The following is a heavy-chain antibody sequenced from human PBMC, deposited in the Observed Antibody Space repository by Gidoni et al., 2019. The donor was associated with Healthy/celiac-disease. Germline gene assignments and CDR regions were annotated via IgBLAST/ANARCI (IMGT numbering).Heavy chain of an antibody. CDR2: ISYDGSNK. Sequence: QVQLVESGGGVVQPGRSLRLSCAASGFTFSSYAMHWVRQAPGKGLEWVAVISYDGSNKYYADSVKGRFTISRDNSKNTLYLQMNSLRAEDTAVYYCAREAANYYYYMDVWGKGTTVTVSS. CDR1: GFTFSSYA. V-gene: IGHV3-30-3*01. J-gene: IGHJ6*03. D-gene: IGHD6-13*01. CDR3: AREAANYYYYMDV.